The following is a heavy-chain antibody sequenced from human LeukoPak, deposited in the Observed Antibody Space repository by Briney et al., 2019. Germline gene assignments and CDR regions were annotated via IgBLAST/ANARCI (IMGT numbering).Heavy chain of an antibody. J-gene: IGHJ1*01. V-gene: IGHV4-59*08. Sequence: KPSETLSLTCTVSGGSISSNYWSWIRQPPGKGLEWIGYIYYSGYTNYNPSLKSRVTMSVDTSKNQFSLRLTSVTAADTAVYYCATLRYCSGGSCFPKYFQHWGQGTLVTVSS. CDR1: GGSISSNY. D-gene: IGHD2-15*01. CDR2: IYYSGYT. CDR3: ATLRYCSGGSCFPKYFQH.